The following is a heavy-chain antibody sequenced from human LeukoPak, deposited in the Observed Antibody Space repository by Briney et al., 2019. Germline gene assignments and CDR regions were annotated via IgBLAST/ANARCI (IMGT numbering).Heavy chain of an antibody. D-gene: IGHD6-19*01. V-gene: IGHV3-43*02. CDR3: AGGGEWLVPNWFDP. Sequence: GGSLRLSCAASGFTFDDYAMQWIRHAPGKGLEWVSIISGDGGSTYYADSVKGRFTIYRDNSKNSLYLQMNSLRTEDTALYYCAGGGEWLVPNWFDPWGQGTLVTVSS. J-gene: IGHJ5*02. CDR1: GFTFDDYA. CDR2: ISGDGGST.